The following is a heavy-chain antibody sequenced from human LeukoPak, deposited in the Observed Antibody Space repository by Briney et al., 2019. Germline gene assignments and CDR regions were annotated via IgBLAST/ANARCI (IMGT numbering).Heavy chain of an antibody. V-gene: IGHV4-38-2*02. D-gene: IGHD4-17*01. CDR3: AGTTVTHFDY. J-gene: IGHJ4*02. Sequence: SETLSLTCSVSGYSISSGYYWGWIRQPPGKGLEWIGNIYHSGGTYYNPSLKSRVTISVDTTKNQFSLKLSSVTAADTAVYYCAGTTVTHFDYWGQGTLVTVSS. CDR1: GYSISSGYY. CDR2: IYHSGGT.